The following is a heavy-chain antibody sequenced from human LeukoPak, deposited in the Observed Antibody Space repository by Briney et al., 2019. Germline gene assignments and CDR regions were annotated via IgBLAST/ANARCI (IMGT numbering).Heavy chain of an antibody. CDR2: VYHSGST. CDR1: GGSISSSAY. Sequence: PSQTPSLTCAVSGGSISSSAYYWCLRQPPGKRLVWIGEVYHSGSTNYTPSLKSRVTISVDKSKNRLSLKLSSVTAADTAVYYCARLPRYGGYDHFDYWGQGILVIVSS. D-gene: IGHD5-12*01. CDR3: ARLPRYGGYDHFDY. V-gene: IGHV4-4*02. J-gene: IGHJ4*02.